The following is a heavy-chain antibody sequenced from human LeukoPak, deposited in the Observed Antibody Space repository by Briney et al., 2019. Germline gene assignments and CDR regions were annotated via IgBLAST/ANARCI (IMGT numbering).Heavy chain of an antibody. CDR3: AKEPPYCSSTSCYRGSGFDY. Sequence: EGSLRLSCAASGFTFSSYGMHWVRQAPGKGLEWVAFIRYDGSNKYYADSVKGRFTISRDNSKNTLYLQMNSLRAEDTAVYYCAKEPPYCSSTSCYRGSGFDYWGQGTLVTVSS. V-gene: IGHV3-30*02. J-gene: IGHJ4*02. D-gene: IGHD2-2*01. CDR2: IRYDGSNK. CDR1: GFTFSSYG.